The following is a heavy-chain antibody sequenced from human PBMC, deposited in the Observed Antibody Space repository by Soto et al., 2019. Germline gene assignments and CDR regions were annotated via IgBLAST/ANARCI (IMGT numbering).Heavy chain of an antibody. CDR3: ARSPTYYYDSSGYYFGY. Sequence: QLQLQESGPGLVKPSETLSLTCTVSGGSISSSSYYWGWIRQPPGKGLEWIGCSYYSGSTYYNPSLKSRVTISVDTSKNQFSLKLSSVTAADTAVYYCARSPTYYYDSSGYYFGYWGQGTLVTVSS. D-gene: IGHD3-22*01. V-gene: IGHV4-39*01. CDR2: SYYSGST. J-gene: IGHJ4*02. CDR1: GGSISSSSYY.